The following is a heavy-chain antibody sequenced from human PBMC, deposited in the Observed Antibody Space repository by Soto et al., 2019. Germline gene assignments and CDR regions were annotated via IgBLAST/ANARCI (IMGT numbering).Heavy chain of an antibody. J-gene: IGHJ4*02. CDR3: ARASSSSSAADY. D-gene: IGHD6-6*01. CDR1: GESISSGGYY. V-gene: IGHV4-31*03. Sequence: QVQLQESGPGLVKPSQTLSLTCSVSGESISSGGYYWSWIRHLPGKGLEWIEYIYDTESAYYNPSLKSRVSISMDTSENHFARRLTSVTAADSAVYYCARASSSSSAADYWGQGLQVTVSS. CDR2: IYDTESA.